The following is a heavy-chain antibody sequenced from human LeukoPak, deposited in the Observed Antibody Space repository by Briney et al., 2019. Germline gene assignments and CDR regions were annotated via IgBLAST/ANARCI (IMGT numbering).Heavy chain of an antibody. CDR1: GFTFSSYA. Sequence: GGYLRLSCAASGFTFSSYAMSWVRQAPGKGLEWVGRTKSEIDGGATVYAAPVKGRFTSSRDDSRSTVYLQMSSLRTEDTAVYYCATVGYCSGGGCYSLDYWGQGTLVTVSS. CDR3: ATVGYCSGGGCYSLDY. D-gene: IGHD2-15*01. J-gene: IGHJ4*02. V-gene: IGHV3-15*01. CDR2: TKSEIDGGAT.